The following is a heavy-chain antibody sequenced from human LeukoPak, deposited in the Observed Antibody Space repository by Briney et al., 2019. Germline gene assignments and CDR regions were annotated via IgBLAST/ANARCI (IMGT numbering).Heavy chain of an antibody. CDR1: GGSISSYY. CDR2: IYYSGST. Sequence: TSETLSLTCTVSGGSISSYYWSWIRQPPGKGLEWIGYIYYSGSTNYNPSLKSRVTISVDTSKNQFSLKLSSVTAADTAVYYCARQPAGDCSGGSCYSEYFDYWGQGTLVTVSS. V-gene: IGHV4-59*08. D-gene: IGHD2-15*01. CDR3: ARQPAGDCSGGSCYSEYFDY. J-gene: IGHJ4*02.